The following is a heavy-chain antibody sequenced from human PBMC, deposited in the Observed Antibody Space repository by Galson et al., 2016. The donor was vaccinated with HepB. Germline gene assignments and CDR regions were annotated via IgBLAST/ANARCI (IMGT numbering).Heavy chain of an antibody. V-gene: IGHV3-15*07. J-gene: IGHJ4*02. Sequence: SLRLSCAASGFTFNYAWMNWVRQAPGKGLAWVGHIKSKTDGGTTEYAAPVKGRFTIARDDSKNMVYLQMNSLRTEDTALYYCTTGDYGDYRFDYWGQGTLVTVSS. CDR3: TTGDYGDYRFDY. CDR1: GFTFNYAW. D-gene: IGHD4-17*01. CDR2: IKSKTDGGTT.